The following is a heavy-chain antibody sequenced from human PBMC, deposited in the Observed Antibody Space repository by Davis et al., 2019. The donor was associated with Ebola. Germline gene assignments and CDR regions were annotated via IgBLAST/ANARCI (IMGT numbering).Heavy chain of an antibody. CDR3: ERGRYINSPAL. CDR2: VIPLFGTT. J-gene: IGHJ4*02. V-gene: IGHV1-69*06. Sequence: SVKVSCKASGGTFSSYVISWVRQAPGQGLEWMGGVIPLFGTTTYAQKFQGRVTITADKSTSTVYMELSSLRFDDTAVYYCERGRYINSPALWGQGTLVTVSS. CDR1: GGTFSSYV. D-gene: IGHD3-9*01.